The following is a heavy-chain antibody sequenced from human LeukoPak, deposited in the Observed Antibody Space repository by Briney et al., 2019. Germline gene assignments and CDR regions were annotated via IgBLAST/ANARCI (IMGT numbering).Heavy chain of an antibody. D-gene: IGHD5-24*01. V-gene: IGHV3-48*03. Sequence: GGSLRLSCAASGFTFSSYEMNWVRQAPGKGLEWVSYISSSDSTIYYADSVKGRFTISRDNAKNSLYLQMNSLRAEDTAVYYCARLYLPATRFDYWGQGTLVTVSS. CDR1: GFTFSSYE. J-gene: IGHJ4*02. CDR2: ISSSDSTI. CDR3: ARLYLPATRFDY.